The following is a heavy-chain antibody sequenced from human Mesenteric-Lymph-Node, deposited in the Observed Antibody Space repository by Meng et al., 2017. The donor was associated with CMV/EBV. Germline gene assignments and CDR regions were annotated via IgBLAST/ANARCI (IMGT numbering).Heavy chain of an antibody. CDR2: INEDGGAT. J-gene: IGHJ4*02. Sequence: GGSLRLSCAASGFTFSSYWMHWVRQAPGKGLVWVSHINEDGGATNYADSVRGRFTISRDNAKNKLYLQMDSLRVEDTAVYYCARDPVRSPSYWGQGILVTVSS. CDR3: ARDPVRSPSY. CDR1: GFTFSSYW. V-gene: IGHV3-74*01. D-gene: IGHD3-10*01.